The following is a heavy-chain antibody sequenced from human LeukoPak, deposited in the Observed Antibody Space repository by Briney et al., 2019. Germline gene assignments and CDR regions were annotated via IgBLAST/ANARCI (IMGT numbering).Heavy chain of an antibody. J-gene: IGHJ6*03. CDR3: ATDSIVGATDYYYYYMDV. V-gene: IGHV1-69*05. CDR2: IIPIFGTA. CDR1: GGTFSSYA. D-gene: IGHD1-26*01. Sequence: ASVKVSCKASGGTFSSYAISWVRQAPGQGPEWMGGIIPIFGTANYAQKFQGRVTITTDESTSTAYMELSSLRSEDTAVYYCATDSIVGATDYYYYYMDVWGKGTTVTVSS.